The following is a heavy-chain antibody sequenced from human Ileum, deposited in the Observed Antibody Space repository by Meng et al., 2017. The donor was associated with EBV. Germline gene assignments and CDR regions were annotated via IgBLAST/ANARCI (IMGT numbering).Heavy chain of an antibody. CDR3: ARSSPIVRGLDY. J-gene: IGHJ4*02. Sequence: VHVRGAGHGLVKPSGTLSLSCAVSGDSVSGSDWGSWVRQPPGKGLEWIGEVYHDGATNYHPSIKSRVTISLDKSKNEVNLHLNSLTAADTAVYFCARSSPIVRGLDYWGQGTLVTVSS. V-gene: IGHV4-4*02. CDR1: GDSVSGSDW. CDR2: VYHDGAT. D-gene: IGHD3-10*01.